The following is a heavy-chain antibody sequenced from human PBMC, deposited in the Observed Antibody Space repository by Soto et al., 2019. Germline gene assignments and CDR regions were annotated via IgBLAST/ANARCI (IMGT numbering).Heavy chain of an antibody. Sequence: SVNVSCKPSGGTFSSYAISWVRQAPGQGLEWMGGIIPIFGTANYAQKFQGRVTITADESTSTAYMELSSLRSEDTAVYYCARYCSGGSCYALGYYYGMDVWGQGTTVTVSS. CDR1: GGTFSSYA. V-gene: IGHV1-69*13. CDR2: IIPIFGTA. D-gene: IGHD2-15*01. J-gene: IGHJ6*02. CDR3: ARYCSGGSCYALGYYYGMDV.